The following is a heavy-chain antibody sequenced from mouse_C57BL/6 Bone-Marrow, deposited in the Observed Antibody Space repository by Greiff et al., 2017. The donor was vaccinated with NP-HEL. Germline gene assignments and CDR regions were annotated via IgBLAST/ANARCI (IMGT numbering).Heavy chain of an antibody. V-gene: IGHV1-26*01. CDR1: GYTFTDYY. D-gene: IGHD2-1*01. CDR2: INPNNGGT. J-gene: IGHJ3*01. Sequence: EVQLQQSGPELVKPGASVKISCKASGYTFTDYYMNWVKQSHGKSLEWIGDINPNNGGTSYNQKFKGKATLTVDKSSSTAYMELRSLTSEDSAVYYCAKGGNSLAYWGQGTLVTVSA. CDR3: AKGGNSLAY.